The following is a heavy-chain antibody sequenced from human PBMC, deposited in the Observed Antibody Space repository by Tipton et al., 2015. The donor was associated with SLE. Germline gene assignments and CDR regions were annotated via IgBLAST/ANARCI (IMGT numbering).Heavy chain of an antibody. Sequence: TLSLTCTVSGGSISGYYWSWIRQSPGKGLEWIGYISYSGSTNYNPSLRSRVTISVDTSKNQFSLKLSSVTAADTAVYYCARVDIQLPYYYYYGMDVWGQGTTVTVSS. CDR2: ISYSGST. V-gene: IGHV4-59*08. CDR3: ARVDIQLPYYYYYGMDV. CDR1: GGSISGYY. D-gene: IGHD5-12*01. J-gene: IGHJ6*02.